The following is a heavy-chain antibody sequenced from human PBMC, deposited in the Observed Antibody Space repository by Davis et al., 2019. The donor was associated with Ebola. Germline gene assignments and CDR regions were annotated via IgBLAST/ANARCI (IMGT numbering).Heavy chain of an antibody. CDR3: ARDLRGYSYGSFDY. CDR1: GFTFSNYA. D-gene: IGHD5-18*01. V-gene: IGHV3-23*01. CDR2: ISSSGGST. J-gene: IGHJ4*02. Sequence: GESLKISCAASGFTFSNYAMSWVRQAPGKGLEWVSTISSSGGSTYYADSVKGRFTISRDNSKNTLYLQMNSLRAEDTAVYYCARDLRGYSYGSFDYWGQGTLVTVSS.